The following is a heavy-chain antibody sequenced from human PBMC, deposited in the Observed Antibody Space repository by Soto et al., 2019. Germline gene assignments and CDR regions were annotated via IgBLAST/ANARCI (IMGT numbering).Heavy chain of an antibody. CDR2: IYYSGT. CDR3: ARGVRD. CDR1: GGSISSGGYH. J-gene: IGHJ4*02. D-gene: IGHD3-10*01. V-gene: IGHV4-31*03. Sequence: QVQLQESGPGLVKPSQTLPLTCTVSGGSISSGGYHWSWIRQHPGKGLEWIGYIYYSGTSYNPSLXGXXTISVDTSKNQFSLKLSSVTAADPAVYFCARGVRDWGQGTLVTVSS.